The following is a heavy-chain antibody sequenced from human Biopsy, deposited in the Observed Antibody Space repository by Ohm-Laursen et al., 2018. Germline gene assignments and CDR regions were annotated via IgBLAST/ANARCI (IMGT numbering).Heavy chain of an antibody. V-gene: IGHV3-23*01. CDR2: IDSSAAST. CDR1: GFTFKNYA. J-gene: IGHJ4*02. D-gene: IGHD4-17*01. CDR3: ASDLNGDPSAFDY. Sequence: FLRLSCAASGFTFKNYAMNWVRQAPGKGLDWVSSIDSSAASTFYADSVKGRFTISRDNSKNTLFLQMNSLRAADTAIYYCASDLNGDPSAFDYWGQGTPVTVSS.